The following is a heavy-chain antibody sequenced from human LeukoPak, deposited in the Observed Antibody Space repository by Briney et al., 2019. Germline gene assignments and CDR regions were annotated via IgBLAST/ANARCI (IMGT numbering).Heavy chain of an antibody. V-gene: IGHV3-23*01. CDR2: ISDTGGGT. CDR1: GFTFGNFA. D-gene: IGHD6-13*01. Sequence: GGSLRLSCAASGFTFGNFAMTWVRQAPGKGLEWVSTISDTGGGTYYADSVKGRFTISRDNAKNSLYLQMNSLRAEDTALYYCARMGYSSTLPDYWGQGTLVTVSS. CDR3: ARMGYSSTLPDY. J-gene: IGHJ4*02.